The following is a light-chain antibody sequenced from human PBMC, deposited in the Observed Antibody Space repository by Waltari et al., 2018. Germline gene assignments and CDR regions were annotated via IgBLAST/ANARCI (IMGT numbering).Light chain of an antibody. Sequence: DIVMTQSPDSLAVSLGERATINCKSSQSLLNSANNKNSLAWYQQKPGQPPKLLIYWASTRESGFPARFSCSGSGTDFTLTISSLQAEDVAVYYCQQYYTTRTFGQGTKVEIK. J-gene: IGKJ1*01. CDR3: QQYYTTRT. CDR2: WAS. CDR1: QSLLNSANNKNS. V-gene: IGKV4-1*01.